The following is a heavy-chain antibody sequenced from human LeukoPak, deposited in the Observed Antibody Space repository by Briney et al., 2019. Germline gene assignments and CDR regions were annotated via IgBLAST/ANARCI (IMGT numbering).Heavy chain of an antibody. Sequence: SETLSLTCTVSGGSISSYNWSWIRQPPGKGLEWIGYISYSGSTNYDPSLQSRVTISVDTSKNQFSLKLSPVTAADTAVYYCARHSSSWRYDYWGQGTLVTVSS. CDR3: ARHSSSWRYDY. CDR2: ISYSGST. V-gene: IGHV4-59*08. J-gene: IGHJ4*02. CDR1: GGSISSYN. D-gene: IGHD6-13*01.